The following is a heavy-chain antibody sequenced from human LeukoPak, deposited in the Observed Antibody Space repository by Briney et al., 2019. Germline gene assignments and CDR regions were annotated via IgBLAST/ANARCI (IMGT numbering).Heavy chain of an antibody. CDR3: ARDYYGDYIFDY. CDR1: GFTFSTYS. Sequence: GGSLRLSCAASGFTFSTYSMNWVRQAPGKGLEWVSSITSSSYIYYADSVKGRFTISRDNAKNSLYLQMNSLRAEDTAVYYCARDYYGDYIFDYWGQETLVTVSS. J-gene: IGHJ4*02. V-gene: IGHV3-21*01. CDR2: ITSSSYI. D-gene: IGHD4-17*01.